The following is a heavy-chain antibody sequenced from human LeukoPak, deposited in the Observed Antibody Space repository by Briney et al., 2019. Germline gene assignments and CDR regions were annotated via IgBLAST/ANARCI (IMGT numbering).Heavy chain of an antibody. CDR1: SCTFTSYG. CDR2: ISAYNGNT. V-gene: IGHV1-18*01. J-gene: IGHJ4*02. CDR3: ARDPGYSYGYNFDY. D-gene: IGHD5-18*01. Sequence: ASVKVSCKASSCTFTSYGLSWVRQAPGQGLEWMGWISAYNGNTNYAQKLQGRVTMTTDTSTSTAYMELRSLRSDDTAVYYCARDPGYSYGYNFDYWGQGTLFTVSS.